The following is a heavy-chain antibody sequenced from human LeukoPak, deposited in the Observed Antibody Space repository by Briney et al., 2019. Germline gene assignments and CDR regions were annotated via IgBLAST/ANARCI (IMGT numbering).Heavy chain of an antibody. CDR3: ARDPERYLRTAKFDY. J-gene: IGHJ4*02. V-gene: IGHV3-21*01. D-gene: IGHD5/OR15-5a*01. Sequence: TGGSLRLSCAASGFTFSTSAMNWVRQVPGKGLEWVSSINSYSSHIYYAASVRGRFTVSRDNARNSVFLQMHSLTAEDTAVYYCARDPERYLRTAKFDYWGQGTLVTVSS. CDR2: INSYSSHI. CDR1: GFTFSTSA.